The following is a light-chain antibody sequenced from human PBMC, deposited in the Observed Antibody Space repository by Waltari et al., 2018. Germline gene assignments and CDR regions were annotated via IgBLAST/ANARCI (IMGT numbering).Light chain of an antibody. CDR2: AAS. CDR3: QQSYNTPLT. V-gene: IGKV1-39*01. CDR1: QSITNF. J-gene: IGKJ4*01. Sequence: DLQMTQSPSSLSASVVDRVTITCRASQSITNFLNWYQQRPGKAPKLLIYAASILQSGVPSKFSGSGSGTDVTLTISSLQPEDFATYYCQQSYNTPLTFGGGTKVEIK.